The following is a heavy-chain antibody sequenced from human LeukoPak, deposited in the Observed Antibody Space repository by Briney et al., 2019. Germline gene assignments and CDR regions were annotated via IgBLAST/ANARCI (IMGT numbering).Heavy chain of an antibody. V-gene: IGHV4-34*01. CDR2: INHSGST. CDR1: GGSFSGYY. Sequence: SETLSLTCAVYGGSFSGYYWSWIRQPPGKGLEWIGEINHSGSTNYSPSLKSRVTISVDTSKNQFSLKLSSVTAADTAVYYCARSSMAYYYYYGMDVWGQGTTVTVSS. J-gene: IGHJ6*02. D-gene: IGHD2/OR15-2a*01. CDR3: ARSSMAYYYYYGMDV.